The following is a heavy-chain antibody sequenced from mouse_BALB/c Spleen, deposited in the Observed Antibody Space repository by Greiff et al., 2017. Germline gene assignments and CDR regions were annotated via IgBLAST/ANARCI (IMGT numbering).Heavy chain of an antibody. D-gene: IGHD2-2*01. CDR1: GFTFSDYY. Sequence: EVHLVESGGGLVKPGGSLKLSCAASGFTFSDYYMYWVRQTPEKRLEWVATISDGGSYTYYPDSVKGRFTISRDNAKNNLYLQMSSLKSEDTAMYYCARVDGYDGFAYWGQGTLVTVSA. CDR2: ISDGGSYT. J-gene: IGHJ3*01. CDR3: ARVDGYDGFAY. V-gene: IGHV5-4*02.